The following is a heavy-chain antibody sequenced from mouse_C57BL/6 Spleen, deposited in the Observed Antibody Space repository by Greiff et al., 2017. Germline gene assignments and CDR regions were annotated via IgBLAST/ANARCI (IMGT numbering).Heavy chain of an antibody. CDR3: ARRAYSNYGGAY. V-gene: IGHV1-50*01. J-gene: IGHJ3*01. CDR1: GYTFTSYW. CDR2: IDPSDSYT. Sequence: QVQLQQPGAELVKPGASVKLSCKASGYTFTSYWMQWVKQRPGQGLEWIGEIDPSDSYTNYNQQFKGKATLTVDTSSSTAYLQLSSLTSEDSAVYYCARRAYSNYGGAYWGQGTLVTVSA. D-gene: IGHD2-5*01.